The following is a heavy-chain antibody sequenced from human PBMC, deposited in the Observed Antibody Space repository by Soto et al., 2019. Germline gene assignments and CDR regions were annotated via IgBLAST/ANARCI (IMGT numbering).Heavy chain of an antibody. CDR3: ARMRGGTYYYYYGMDV. CDR2: IFSNDEK. Sequence: QVTLKESGPVLVKPTETLTLTCTVSGFSLSNARLGVSWIRQPPGKALEWLAHIFSNDEKSYSTSLKSRLTISKDTSKSQVVLTMANMDPVDAATYYCARMRGGTYYYYYGMDVSGQGTTVTVSS. D-gene: IGHD1-26*01. CDR1: GFSLSNARLG. J-gene: IGHJ6*02. V-gene: IGHV2-26*01.